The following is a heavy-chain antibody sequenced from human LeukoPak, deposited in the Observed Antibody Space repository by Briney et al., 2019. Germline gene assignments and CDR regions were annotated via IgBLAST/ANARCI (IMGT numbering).Heavy chain of an antibody. CDR3: ARALRSSSSSVGTNGFDP. CDR1: GYTFTDYY. CDR2: INPNSGGT. J-gene: IGHJ5*02. D-gene: IGHD6-6*01. Sequence: ASVKVSCKASGYTFTDYYMHWVQQAPGKGLEWMGWINPNSGGTNYAQKFQGRVTMTRDTSISTAYMELSRLRSDDTAVYYCARALRSSSSSVGTNGFDPWGQGTLVTVSS. V-gene: IGHV1-2*02.